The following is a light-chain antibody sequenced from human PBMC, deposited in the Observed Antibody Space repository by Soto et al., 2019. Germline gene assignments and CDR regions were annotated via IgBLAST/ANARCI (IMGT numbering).Light chain of an antibody. CDR3: SSYTTNSPPVV. J-gene: IGLJ2*01. CDR2: EVT. Sequence: QSALTQPASVSGSPGQSITISCTGTSGDIGSYTDVSWYQQYPGKAPKLLISEVTNRPSGVSNRFSGSKSGNTAALTISGLQAEDEAHYYCSSYTTNSPPVVFGGGTKLTVL. CDR1: SGDIGSYTD. V-gene: IGLV2-14*01.